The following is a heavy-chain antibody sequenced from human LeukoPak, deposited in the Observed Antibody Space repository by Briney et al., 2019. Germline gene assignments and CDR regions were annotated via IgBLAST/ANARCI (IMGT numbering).Heavy chain of an antibody. J-gene: IGHJ6*02. Sequence: GGSLRLSCAASGLTVSSSYMSWVRQAPGQGLEWVSVTHSGGNTYYGDSVKGRFFISRDSSENTLYLQMNSLTAEDTAVYYCARDRPFGGVIDGMDVWGQGTTVTVSS. V-gene: IGHV3-53*01. CDR1: GLTVSSSY. D-gene: IGHD3-16*02. CDR2: THSGGNT. CDR3: ARDRPFGGVIDGMDV.